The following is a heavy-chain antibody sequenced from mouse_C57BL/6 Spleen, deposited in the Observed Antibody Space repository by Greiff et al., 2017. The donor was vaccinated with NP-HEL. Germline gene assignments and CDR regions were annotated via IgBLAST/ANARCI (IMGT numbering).Heavy chain of an antibody. J-gene: IGHJ2*01. CDR2: IYPRSGNT. Sequence: QVQLKESGAELARPGASVKLSCKASGYTFTSYGISWVKQRTGQGLEWIGEIYPRSGNTYYNEKFKGKATLTADKSSSTAYMELRSLTSEDSAVYFGARNYYGSSPYYFDYWGKGTTLTVSA. V-gene: IGHV1-81*01. CDR1: GYTFTSYG. D-gene: IGHD1-1*01. CDR3: ARNYYGSSPYYFDY.